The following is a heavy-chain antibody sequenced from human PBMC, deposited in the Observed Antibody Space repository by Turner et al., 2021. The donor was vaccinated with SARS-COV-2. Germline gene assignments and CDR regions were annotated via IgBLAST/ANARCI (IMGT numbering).Heavy chain of an antibody. D-gene: IGHD6-19*01. Sequence: QVQLVQSEAEVTKPGSSVKVSCKPSGGNFSNYAITWVRQAPGQGLEWMGGIIPIFGTANYAQKFQGRVTITADESTSTAYMGLSSLRSEDTAVYYCATGVAVAGTPSKYYYYYGMDVWGQGTTVTVSS. CDR3: ATGVAVAGTPSKYYYYYGMDV. J-gene: IGHJ6*02. CDR1: GGNFSNYA. V-gene: IGHV1-69*12. CDR2: IIPIFGTA.